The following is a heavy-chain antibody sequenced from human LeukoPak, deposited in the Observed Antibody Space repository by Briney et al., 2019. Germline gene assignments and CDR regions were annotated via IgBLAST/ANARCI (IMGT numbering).Heavy chain of an antibody. CDR3: ATQIVVVPAVRAFDV. D-gene: IGHD2-2*01. J-gene: IGHJ3*01. CDR2: IDNTGTT. CDR1: SGSISGYY. V-gene: IGHV4-59*01. Sequence: SETLSLTCTASSGSISGYYWSWIRQPPGKGLEWIGYIDNTGTTNHNPSLKSRVTISIDTSKNQFSLRLSSVTAADTAVYYCATQIVVVPAVRAFDVWGQGTMVTVSS.